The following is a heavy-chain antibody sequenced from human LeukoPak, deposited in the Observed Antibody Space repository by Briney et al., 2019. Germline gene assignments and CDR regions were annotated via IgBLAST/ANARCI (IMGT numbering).Heavy chain of an antibody. V-gene: IGHV3-30*18. CDR1: GFTFSSYG. CDR3: AKDLLRYYYGSGSYSPPDY. Sequence: GRSLRLSCAASGFTFSSYGMHWVRQAPGKGLEWVAVISYDGSNKYYADSVKGRFTISRDNSKNTLYLQMNSLRAEDTAVYYCAKDLLRYYYGSGSYSPPDYWGQGTLVTVSS. J-gene: IGHJ4*02. CDR2: ISYDGSNK. D-gene: IGHD3-10*01.